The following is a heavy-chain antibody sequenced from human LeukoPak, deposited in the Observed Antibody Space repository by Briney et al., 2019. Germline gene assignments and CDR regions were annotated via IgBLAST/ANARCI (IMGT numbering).Heavy chain of an antibody. Sequence: GGSLRLSCAASGFTFSNAWMSWVRQAPGKGLEWVGRIKSKTDGGTTDYAAPVKGRFTISRDDSKNTLYLQMNSLKTEDTAVYSCAPDCSSTSCYTRFDPWGQGTLVTVSS. D-gene: IGHD2-2*02. CDR2: IKSKTDGGTT. V-gene: IGHV3-15*01. CDR3: APDCSSTSCYTRFDP. J-gene: IGHJ5*02. CDR1: GFTFSNAW.